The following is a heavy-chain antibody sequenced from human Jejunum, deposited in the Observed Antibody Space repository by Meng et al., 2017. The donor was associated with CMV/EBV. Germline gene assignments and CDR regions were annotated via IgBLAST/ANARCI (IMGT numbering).Heavy chain of an antibody. D-gene: IGHD3-10*01. V-gene: IGHV4-59*01. Sequence: VSGGSISGYYWSWLRQPPGKGLEWIGYIYYTGSTTCNPSLKSRITISVDTSKNQFSLKLSSVTAADTAVYYCARNYYGSGPLVFDIWGQGTMVTVSS. J-gene: IGHJ3*02. CDR3: ARNYYGSGPLVFDI. CDR1: GGSISGYY. CDR2: IYYTGST.